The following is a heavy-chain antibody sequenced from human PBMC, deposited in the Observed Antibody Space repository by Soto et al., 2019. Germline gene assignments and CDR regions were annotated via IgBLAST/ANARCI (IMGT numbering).Heavy chain of an antibody. D-gene: IGHD2-2*02. CDR1: GFTFSSYG. Sequence: GGSLRLSCTASGFTFSSYGMHWVRQAPGKGLEWVAVIGYDGSNKYYGDAVKGRFTISRDNSKNTLYLQMNSLRVEDTAVYYCAREECSRTSCYSGMDVWGQGTTVTVSS. CDR3: AREECSRTSCYSGMDV. J-gene: IGHJ6*02. CDR2: IGYDGSNK. V-gene: IGHV3-30*02.